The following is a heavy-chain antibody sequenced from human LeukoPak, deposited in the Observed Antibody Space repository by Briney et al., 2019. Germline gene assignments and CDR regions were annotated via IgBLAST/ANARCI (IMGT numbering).Heavy chain of an antibody. CDR3: AKNLCSSTSCYADY. CDR1: GFTFSSYG. CDR2: ISYDGSNK. V-gene: IGHV3-30*18. J-gene: IGHJ4*02. D-gene: IGHD2-2*01. Sequence: GGSLRLSCAASGFTFSSYGMHGVRQAPGKGLEWVAVISYDGSNKYYADSVKGRFTISRDNSKNTLYLQMNSLRAEDTAVYYCAKNLCSSTSCYADYWGQGTLVTVSS.